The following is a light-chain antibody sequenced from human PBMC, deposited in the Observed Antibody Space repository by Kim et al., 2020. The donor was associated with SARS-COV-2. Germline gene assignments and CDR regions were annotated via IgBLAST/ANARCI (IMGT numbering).Light chain of an antibody. Sequence: EIVLTQSPGTLSLSPGERATLSCRASRTVTNTYLAWYQLKPGQAPRLLIYGASSRATGIPDRFSGSGSGTDFILIISRLEPEDSAVYYCQQYNALPYTFGQGTKLEI. CDR2: GAS. CDR3: QQYNALPYT. J-gene: IGKJ2*01. CDR1: RTVTNTY. V-gene: IGKV3-20*01.